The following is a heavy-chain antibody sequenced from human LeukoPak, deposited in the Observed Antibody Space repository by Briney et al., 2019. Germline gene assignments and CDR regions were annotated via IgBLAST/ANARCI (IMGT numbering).Heavy chain of an antibody. V-gene: IGHV4-4*07. D-gene: IGHD4-11*01. Sequence: SETLSLTCTVSGGSLSSYYWSWIRQPAGKGLEWIGRIYTSGSTNYNPSLKSRVTISVDTSKNQFSLKLSSVTAADTAVYYCASSPTSNYVSHFDYWGQGTLVTVSS. CDR3: ASSPTSNYVSHFDY. J-gene: IGHJ4*02. CDR2: IYTSGST. CDR1: GGSLSSYY.